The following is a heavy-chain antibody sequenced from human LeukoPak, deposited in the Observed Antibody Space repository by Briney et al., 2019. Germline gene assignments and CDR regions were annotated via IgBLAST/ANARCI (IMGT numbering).Heavy chain of an antibody. D-gene: IGHD3-22*01. CDR1: GFTFSSYS. CDR2: ISSSSSYI. J-gene: IGHJ6*03. CDR3: ARGDSSGYYPDRYYYYMDV. Sequence: GGSLRLSCAASGFTFSSYSMNWVRQAPGKGLEWVSSISSSSSYIYYADSVKGRFTISRDNAKNSLYLQMNSLRAEDTAVYYCARGDSSGYYPDRYYYYMDVWGKGTTVTVSS. V-gene: IGHV3-21*01.